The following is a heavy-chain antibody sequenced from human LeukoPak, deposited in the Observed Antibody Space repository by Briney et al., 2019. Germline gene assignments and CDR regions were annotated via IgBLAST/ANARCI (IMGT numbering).Heavy chain of an antibody. Sequence: GRSLRLSCAASDFTFSDYAMHWVRQAPGKGLEWVAVIWTDGSKKSYADSVKGRFTFTRDNSKNMLYLQMDSLRADDTAVYYCARRSSGTSGLDYWGQGILVTVSS. CDR2: IWTDGSKK. CDR3: ARRSSGTSGLDY. CDR1: DFTFSDYA. V-gene: IGHV3-33*08. D-gene: IGHD1-26*01. J-gene: IGHJ4*02.